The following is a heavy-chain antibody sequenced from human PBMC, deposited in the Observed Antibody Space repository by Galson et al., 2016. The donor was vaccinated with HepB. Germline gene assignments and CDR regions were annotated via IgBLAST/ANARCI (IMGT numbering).Heavy chain of an antibody. Sequence: SLRLSCAASGFTFSSYIMNWVRQAPGKGLEWVSSITTSHSYIYYADSVKGRFTISRDNSKNTLYLQMNSLRAEDTALYYCAVPVAVTHDAFAIWGQGTMVTVSS. CDR3: AVPVAVTHDAFAI. V-gene: IGHV3-21*01. J-gene: IGHJ3*02. CDR2: ITTSHSYI. D-gene: IGHD6-19*01. CDR1: GFTFSSYI.